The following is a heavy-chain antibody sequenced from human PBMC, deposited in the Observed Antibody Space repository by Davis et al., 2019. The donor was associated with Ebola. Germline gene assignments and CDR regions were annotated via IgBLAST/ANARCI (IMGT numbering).Heavy chain of an antibody. V-gene: IGHV4-59*12. Sequence: PSETLSLTCTVSGGSISSYYWSWIRQPPGKGLEWIGYIYYSGSTNYNPSLKSRVTISVDTSKNQFSLKLSSVTPEDTAVYYCARSVGGGDGWFDPWGQGTLVTVSS. D-gene: IGHD3-16*01. CDR1: GGSISSYY. CDR2: IYYSGST. CDR3: ARSVGGGDGWFDP. J-gene: IGHJ5*02.